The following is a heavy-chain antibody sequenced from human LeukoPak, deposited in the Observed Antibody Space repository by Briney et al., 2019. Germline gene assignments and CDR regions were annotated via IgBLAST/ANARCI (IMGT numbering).Heavy chain of an antibody. V-gene: IGHV1-69*04. CDR2: IIPIFGIA. CDR1: GGTFSSYA. J-gene: IGHJ4*02. Sequence: ASVRVSCKASGGTFSSYAISWVRQAPGQGLEWMGRIIPIFGIANYAQKFQGRVTITAEKSTSTGYMELSSLRSEDTAVYYCARGLRAYCGGDCYSIDYWGQGTLVTVSS. CDR3: ARGLRAYCGGDCYSIDY. D-gene: IGHD2-21*02.